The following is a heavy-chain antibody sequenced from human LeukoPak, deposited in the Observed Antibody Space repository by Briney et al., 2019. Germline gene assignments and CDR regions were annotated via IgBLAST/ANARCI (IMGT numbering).Heavy chain of an antibody. CDR1: GYTFTDYY. D-gene: IGHD6-19*01. CDR2: INPNSGGT. Sequence: GASVKVCCTAAGYTFTDYYMHWVRQAPGQGLEWMGWINPNSGGTNYAQKFQRRVTMTRDTSISTAYLELSRLRSDDTAMFYCARGMEYSSGVHFDYWGQGTLVTVSS. V-gene: IGHV1-2*02. CDR3: ARGMEYSSGVHFDY. J-gene: IGHJ4*02.